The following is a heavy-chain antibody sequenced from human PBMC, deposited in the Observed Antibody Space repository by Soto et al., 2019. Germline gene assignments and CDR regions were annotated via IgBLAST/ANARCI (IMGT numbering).Heavy chain of an antibody. CDR2: IIPIFGTA. Sequence: GASVKVSCKASGGTFSSYAISWVRQAPGQGLEWMGGIIPIFGTANYAQKFQGRVTITADESTSTAYMELSSLRSEDTAVYYCARAPGPALSAGAYYYGMDVWRQGTTVTVSS. J-gene: IGHJ6*02. CDR3: ARAPGPALSAGAYYYGMDV. CDR1: GGTFSSYA. D-gene: IGHD3-10*01. V-gene: IGHV1-69*13.